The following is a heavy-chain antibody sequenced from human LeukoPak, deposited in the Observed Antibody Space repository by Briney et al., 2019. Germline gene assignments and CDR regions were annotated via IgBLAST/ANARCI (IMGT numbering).Heavy chain of an antibody. Sequence: ASVKVSCKSSGYTFTIYAMHWVRQAPGQRLEWMGWINAGNGNTKYSQKFQGRVTITRDTSASTAYMVLSSLRSEDTAVYYCASGWYYYAFDIWGQGTMVTVSS. CDR1: GYTFTIYA. D-gene: IGHD6-19*01. V-gene: IGHV1-3*01. CDR2: INAGNGNT. CDR3: ASGWYYYAFDI. J-gene: IGHJ3*02.